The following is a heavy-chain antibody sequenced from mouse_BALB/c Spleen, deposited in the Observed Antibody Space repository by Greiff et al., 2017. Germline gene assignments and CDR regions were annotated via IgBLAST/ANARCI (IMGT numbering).Heavy chain of an antibody. CDR3: TPYGNDYCFDY. CDR1: GFTFSNYW. D-gene: IGHD2-2*01. Sequence: EVKVEESGGGLVQPGGSMKLSCVASGFTFSNYWMNWVRQSPEKGLEWVAEIRLKSNNYATHYAESVKGRFTISRADSKSSVYLQMNNLRAEDTGIYYCTPYGNDYCFDYWGQGTTVTVSA. J-gene: IGHJ2*01. CDR2: IRLKSNNYAT. V-gene: IGHV6-6*02.